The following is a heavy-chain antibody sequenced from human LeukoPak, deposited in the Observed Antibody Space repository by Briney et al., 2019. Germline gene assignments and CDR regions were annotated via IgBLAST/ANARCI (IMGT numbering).Heavy chain of an antibody. CDR1: GGSISSYY. J-gene: IGHJ6*03. CDR2: IYYSGST. CDR3: ARGLRTRRPNYGGEGKKYYYYYMDI. Sequence: SETLSLTCTVSGGSISSYYWSWIRQPPGKGLEWIGYIYYSGSTNYNPPLKSRVTISVDTSKNQFSLKLSSVTAADTAMYFCARGLRTRRPNYGGEGKKYYYYYMDIWGKGTTVTVSS. D-gene: IGHD4-23*01. V-gene: IGHV4-59*12.